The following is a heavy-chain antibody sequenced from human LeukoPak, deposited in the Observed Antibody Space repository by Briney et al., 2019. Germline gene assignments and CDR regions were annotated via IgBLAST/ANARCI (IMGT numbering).Heavy chain of an antibody. V-gene: IGHV3-30*03. J-gene: IGHJ4*02. CDR2: IALDGSRK. CDR1: GFTFSHHH. Sequence: GGSLRLSCAASGFTFSHHHIHWDRQAPGKGLEWVTVIALDGSRKIYADSVKGRFTISRDNSKNTVSLQMNSLGVEDTAVYYCARDQGDASGWFFDYWGQGARVIVSS. D-gene: IGHD6-19*01. CDR3: ARDQGDASGWFFDY.